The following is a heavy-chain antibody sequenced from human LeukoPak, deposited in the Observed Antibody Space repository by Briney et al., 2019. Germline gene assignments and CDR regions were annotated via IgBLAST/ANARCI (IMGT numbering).Heavy chain of an antibody. J-gene: IGHJ6*02. CDR1: GDSINSSSYY. CDR2: IYYSGTT. D-gene: IGHD5-18*01. V-gene: IGHV4-39*07. CDR3: ARGIQLWSKHYYYYGMDV. Sequence: SETLSLTCSVSGDSINSSSYYWGWIRQPPGKGLEWIGSIYYSGTTYYNPSLKSRVTISVETSKSQFSLKLSSVTAADTAVYYCARGIQLWSKHYYYYGMDVWGQGTTVTVSS.